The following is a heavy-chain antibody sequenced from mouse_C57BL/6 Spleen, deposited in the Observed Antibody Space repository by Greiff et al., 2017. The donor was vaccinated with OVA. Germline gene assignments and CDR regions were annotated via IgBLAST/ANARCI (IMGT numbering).Heavy chain of an antibody. CDR1: GYSITRGYY. J-gene: IGHJ4*01. CDR3: ARGGEGYYAMDY. V-gene: IGHV3-6*01. Sequence: EVKLLESGPGLVKPSQSLSLTCSVTGYSITRGYYWNWIRQFPGNKLEWMGYISYDGSNNYNPSLKNRISITRDTSKNQFFLKLNSVTTEDTATDDCARGGEGYYAMDYWGQGTSVTVSS. CDR2: ISYDGSN.